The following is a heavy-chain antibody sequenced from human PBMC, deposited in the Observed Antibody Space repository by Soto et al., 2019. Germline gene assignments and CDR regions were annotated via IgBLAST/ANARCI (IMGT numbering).Heavy chain of an antibody. V-gene: IGHV1-69*06. Sequence: SVKVFCKASGGTFSSYAISWVRQAPGQGLEWMGGIIPIFGTANYAQKFQGRVTITADKSTSTAYMELSSLRSEDMAVYYCARDNSGSYDYWGQGTLVTVSS. CDR2: IIPIFGTA. CDR1: GGTFSSYA. D-gene: IGHD1-26*01. J-gene: IGHJ4*02. CDR3: ARDNSGSYDY.